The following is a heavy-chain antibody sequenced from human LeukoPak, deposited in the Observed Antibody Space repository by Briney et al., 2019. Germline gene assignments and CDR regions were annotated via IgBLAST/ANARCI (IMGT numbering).Heavy chain of an antibody. CDR1: GGSFSGYY. V-gene: IGHV4-34*01. CDR2: INHSGST. D-gene: IGHD3-16*01. CDR3: GGEGRGYYYYGMDV. J-gene: IGHJ6*02. Sequence: SETLSLTCAVYGGSFSGYYWSWIRQPPGKGLEWIWEINHSGSTNYNPSLKSRVTISVDTSKNQFSLKLSSVTAADTAVYYCGGEGRGYYYYGMDVWGQGTTVTVSS.